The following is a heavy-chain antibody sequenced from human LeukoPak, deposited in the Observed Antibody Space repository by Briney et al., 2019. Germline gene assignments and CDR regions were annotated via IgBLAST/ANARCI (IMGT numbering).Heavy chain of an antibody. Sequence: SETLSLTCTVSGGSISSYYWSWIRQPPGKGLEWIGEINHSENTNFNPSLKSRVTISVDTSKNQFSLKLSSVTAADTAVYYCAREGEQLGPYYFDYWGQGTLVTVSS. V-gene: IGHV4-34*01. D-gene: IGHD6-6*01. CDR2: INHSENT. CDR1: GGSISSYY. J-gene: IGHJ4*02. CDR3: AREGEQLGPYYFDY.